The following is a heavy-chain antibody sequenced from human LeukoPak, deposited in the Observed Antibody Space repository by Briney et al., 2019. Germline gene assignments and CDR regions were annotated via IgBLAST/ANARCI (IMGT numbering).Heavy chain of an antibody. Sequence: GGSLRLSCAASGFTFSPYSMNWVRQAPGKGLEWVSSISSSSGYIYYADSVKGRFTISRDNSKNTLYLQMNSLRAEDMAVYYCARGTDRADVWGKGTTVTVSS. CDR2: ISSSSGYI. J-gene: IGHJ6*04. D-gene: IGHD1-14*01. V-gene: IGHV3-21*04. CDR3: ARGTDRADV. CDR1: GFTFSPYS.